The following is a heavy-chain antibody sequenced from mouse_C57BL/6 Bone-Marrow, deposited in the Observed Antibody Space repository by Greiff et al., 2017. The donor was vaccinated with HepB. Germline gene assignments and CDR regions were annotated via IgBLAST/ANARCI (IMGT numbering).Heavy chain of an antibody. Sequence: VMLVESGAELARPGASVKLSCKASGYTFTSYGISWVKQRTGQGLEWIGEIYPRSGNTYYNEKFKGKATLTADKSSSTAYMELRSLTSEDSAVYFCASSYYYGRDWYFDVWGTGTTVTVSS. J-gene: IGHJ1*03. CDR2: IYPRSGNT. CDR1: GYTFTSYG. D-gene: IGHD1-1*01. V-gene: IGHV1-81*01. CDR3: ASSYYYGRDWYFDV.